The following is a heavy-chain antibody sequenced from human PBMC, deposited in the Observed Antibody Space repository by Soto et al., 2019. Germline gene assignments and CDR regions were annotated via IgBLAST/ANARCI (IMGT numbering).Heavy chain of an antibody. Sequence: QVQLQESGPGLVKPSQTLSLTCTVSGGSISSGGYYWIWIRQHPGKGLEWIGYINYSGSTYYNPSLKSRVTISVDTSKNQFSLKLSSVTAADTAVYYCARVAGSSGYYYDDYWGQGTLVTVSS. CDR3: ARVAGSSGYYYDDY. V-gene: IGHV4-31*03. CDR2: INYSGST. CDR1: GGSISSGGYY. J-gene: IGHJ4*02. D-gene: IGHD3-22*01.